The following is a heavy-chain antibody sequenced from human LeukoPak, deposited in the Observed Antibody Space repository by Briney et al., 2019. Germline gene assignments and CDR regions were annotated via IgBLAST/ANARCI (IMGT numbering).Heavy chain of an antibody. J-gene: IGHJ4*02. V-gene: IGHV1-69*06. CDR2: IIPLFGTA. Sequence: GASVKVSCKASGGTFSSDTISWVPQAPGQGLEWMGGIIPLFGTANYAQKFQGRVTITADKSTSTAYMDLSSLRSEDTAVYYCAREYFDSSGYSGYFFDYWGQGTLVTVSS. CDR3: AREYFDSSGYSGYFFDY. D-gene: IGHD3-22*01. CDR1: GGTFSSDT.